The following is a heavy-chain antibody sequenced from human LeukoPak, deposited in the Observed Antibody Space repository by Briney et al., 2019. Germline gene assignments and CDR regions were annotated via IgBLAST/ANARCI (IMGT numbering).Heavy chain of an antibody. CDR3: AGMVRGTGGY. D-gene: IGHD3-10*01. V-gene: IGHV1-2*02. Sequence: GSSVKVSCKASGGTFSSYAISWVRQAPGQGLEWMGWINPNSGGTNYAQKFQGRVTMTRDTSISTAYMELSRLRSDDTAVYYCAGMVRGTGGYWGQGTLVTVSS. J-gene: IGHJ4*02. CDR1: GGTFSSYA. CDR2: INPNSGGT.